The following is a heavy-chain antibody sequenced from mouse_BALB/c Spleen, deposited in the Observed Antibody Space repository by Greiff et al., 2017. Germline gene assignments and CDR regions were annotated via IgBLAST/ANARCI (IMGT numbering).Heavy chain of an antibody. CDR3: ARRDLIYYGLDY. D-gene: IGHD1-1*01. CDR2: IYWDDDK. J-gene: IGHJ2*01. Sequence: ESGPGILQPSQTLSLTCSFSGFSLSTSGMGVSWIRQPSGKGLEWLAHIYWDDDKRYNPSLKSRLTISKDTSRNQVFLKITSVDTADTATYYCARRDLIYYGLDYWGQGTTLTVSS. V-gene: IGHV8-12*01. CDR1: GFSLSTSGMG.